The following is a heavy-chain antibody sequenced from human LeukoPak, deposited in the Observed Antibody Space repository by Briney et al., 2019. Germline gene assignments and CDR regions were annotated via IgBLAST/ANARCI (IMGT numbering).Heavy chain of an antibody. D-gene: IGHD3-9*01. CDR1: GFTITTNY. Sequence: GGPLRLSCAASGFTITTNYMNWVRQAPGKGLEWVSVIYGDDETNYADSVKGRFTISRDNSKNTLYLQMNSLRADDTAVYYCAKDQSDYDILTGYYLYYFDYWGQGTLVTVSS. J-gene: IGHJ4*02. CDR3: AKDQSDYDILTGYYLYYFDY. V-gene: IGHV3-53*01. CDR2: IYGDDET.